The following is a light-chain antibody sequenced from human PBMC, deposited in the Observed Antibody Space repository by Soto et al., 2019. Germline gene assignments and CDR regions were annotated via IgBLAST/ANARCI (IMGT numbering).Light chain of an antibody. V-gene: IGKV3-11*01. J-gene: IGKJ5*01. Sequence: IVLTQSPATLSVSPGERATLSCRASQSVSSNLAWHQQKPGQAPRLLIYDASNRATGIPARFSGSGSGTDFTLTISSLEPEDFAVYYCQQRSNWPPITFGQGTRLEIK. CDR2: DAS. CDR1: QSVSSN. CDR3: QQRSNWPPIT.